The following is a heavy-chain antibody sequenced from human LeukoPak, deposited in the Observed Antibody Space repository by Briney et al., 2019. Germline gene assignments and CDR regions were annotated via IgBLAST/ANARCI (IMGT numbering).Heavy chain of an antibody. CDR1: GYTFTSYG. Sequence: ASVKVSCKASGYTFTSYGISWVRQAPGQGREGMGWSSAYNGNTNYAQKLQGRVTMTTDTSTSTAYMELRSLRSDDTAVYYCARDREGCGGYCSGGSSNGYWGQGTLVTVSS. J-gene: IGHJ4*02. CDR2: SSAYNGNT. V-gene: IGHV1-18*04. CDR3: ARDREGCGGYCSGGSSNGY. D-gene: IGHD2-15*01.